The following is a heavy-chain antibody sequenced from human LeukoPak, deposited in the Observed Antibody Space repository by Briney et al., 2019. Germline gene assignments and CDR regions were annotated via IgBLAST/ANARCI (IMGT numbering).Heavy chain of an antibody. V-gene: IGHV1-69*01. D-gene: IGHD3-22*01. J-gene: IGHJ4*02. Sequence: SVKVSCKASGGTFSSYAISWVRQAPGQGLEWMGGIIPIFGTANYAQKFQGRVTITADESTSTAYMELSSLRSEDTAMYYCACDSSGYYYYFDYWGQGALVTVSS. CDR3: ACDSSGYYYYFDY. CDR1: GGTFSSYA. CDR2: IIPIFGTA.